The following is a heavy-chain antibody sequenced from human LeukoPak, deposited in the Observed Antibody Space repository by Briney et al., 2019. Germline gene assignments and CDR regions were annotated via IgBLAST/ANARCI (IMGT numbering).Heavy chain of an antibody. CDR3: ARDGYDFWSGYYTWYFDL. V-gene: IGHV4-61*02. Sequence: PSETLSLTCTVSGGSISSGSYYWSWIRQPAGKGLEWIGRIYTSGSTNYNPSLKSRVTISVDTSKNQFSLKLSSVTAADTAVYYCARDGYDFWSGYYTWYFDLWGRGTLVTVSS. J-gene: IGHJ2*01. CDR2: IYTSGST. CDR1: GGSISSGSYY. D-gene: IGHD3-3*01.